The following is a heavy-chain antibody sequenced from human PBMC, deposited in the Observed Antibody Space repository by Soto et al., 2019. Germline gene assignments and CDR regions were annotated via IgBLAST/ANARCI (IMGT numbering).Heavy chain of an antibody. J-gene: IGHJ4*02. Sequence: EVQLVESGGGLVKPGGSLRLSCAASGFTFSNAWMNWVRQAPGKGLEWVGRIKSKTDGGTTDYAAPVKGRFTISRDDSINTLYLQMNSLNTEDTAVYYCTTRAANYYGSGRPIDFWGQGTLVTVSS. CDR3: TTRAANYYGSGRPIDF. V-gene: IGHV3-15*07. CDR2: IKSKTDGGTT. CDR1: GFTFSNAW. D-gene: IGHD3-10*01.